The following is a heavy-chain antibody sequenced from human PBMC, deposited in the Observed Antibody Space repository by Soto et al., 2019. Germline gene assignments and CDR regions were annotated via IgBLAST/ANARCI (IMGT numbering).Heavy chain of an antibody. CDR3: AKDDSGAADI. V-gene: IGHV4-4*07. CDR1: GGSISSYS. D-gene: IGHD3-16*01. Sequence: QVQLQESGPGLVEPSETLSLTCTVSGGSISSYSWNWIRQPAGQGLEWIGRVDTTGGTNYIPSLKSRVTMSVDTSKNQFSLNLRFVTAADTAVYFCAKDDSGAADIWGQGTMVTVS. CDR2: VDTTGGT. J-gene: IGHJ3*02.